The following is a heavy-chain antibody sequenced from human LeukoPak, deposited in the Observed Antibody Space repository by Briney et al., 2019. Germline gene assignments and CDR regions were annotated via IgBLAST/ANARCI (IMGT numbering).Heavy chain of an antibody. CDR2: ISYDGSNK. CDR1: GFTFSSYA. V-gene: IGHV3-30-3*01. CDR3: ARPMVYASSPFDY. D-gene: IGHD2-8*01. J-gene: IGHJ4*02. Sequence: GGSLRLSCAASGFTFSSYAMHWVRQAPGKGLEWVAVISYDGSNKYYADSVKGRFTISRDNSKNTLYLQMNSLRAEDTAVYYCARPMVYASSPFDYWGQGTLVTVSS.